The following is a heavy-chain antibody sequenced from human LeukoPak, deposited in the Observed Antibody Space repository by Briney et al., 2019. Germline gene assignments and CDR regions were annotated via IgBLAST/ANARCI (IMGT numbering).Heavy chain of an antibody. D-gene: IGHD2-2*01. CDR1: GFTFSSYG. V-gene: IGHV3-30*18. Sequence: PGRSLRLSCAASGFTFSSYGMHWVRQAPGKGLEWVAVISYGGSNKYYADSVKGRFTISRDNSKNTLYLQMNSLRAEDTAVYYCAKDEGPYCSSTSCYPDDYWGQGTLVTVSS. J-gene: IGHJ4*02. CDR2: ISYGGSNK. CDR3: AKDEGPYCSSTSCYPDDY.